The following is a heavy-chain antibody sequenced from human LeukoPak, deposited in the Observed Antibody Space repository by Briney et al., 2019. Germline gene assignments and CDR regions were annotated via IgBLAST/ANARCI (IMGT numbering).Heavy chain of an antibody. CDR2: FYHRGNT. Sequence: SETLSLTCTVSDYSISSGYYWGWIRQPPGKGLEWIGTFYHRGNTYYNPSLKSRVTMSVDTSKNQFSLKVSSVTAADTAVYYCAREASSGWHIDYWGQGTLVTVPS. V-gene: IGHV4-38-2*02. CDR3: AREASSGWHIDY. D-gene: IGHD6-19*01. J-gene: IGHJ4*02. CDR1: DYSISSGYY.